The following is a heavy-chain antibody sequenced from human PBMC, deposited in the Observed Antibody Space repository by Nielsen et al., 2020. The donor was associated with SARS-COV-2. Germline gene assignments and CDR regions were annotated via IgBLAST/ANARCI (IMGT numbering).Heavy chain of an antibody. V-gene: IGHV3-15*01. CDR2: IKAKTDDETT. J-gene: IGHJ6*02. CDR3: STGGVAAVGTYYYYYGMDV. D-gene: IGHD6-13*01. CDR1: GFTFRNAW. Sequence: GGSLRLSCVASGFTFRNAWMTWVRQAPGKGLEWVGRIKAKTDDETTVYAAPVQGRFTISRDDSEMTLYLQMDSLEIEDTGVYYCSTGGVAAVGTYYYYYGMDVGGQGTTVAVSS.